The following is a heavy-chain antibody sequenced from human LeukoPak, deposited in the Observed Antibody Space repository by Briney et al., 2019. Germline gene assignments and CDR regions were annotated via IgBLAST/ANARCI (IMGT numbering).Heavy chain of an antibody. J-gene: IGHJ4*02. Sequence: GGSLRLSCAAAGFTFSRYGMHWVRQAPGKGLVWVSHVKTDGRTTHYADSVKGRFTTSRDNAKNTLYLQMNSLRAEDTAVYYCARDAGGEDFWSGYYTGYFDYWGQGTLVTVSS. CDR2: VKTDGRTT. D-gene: IGHD3-3*01. V-gene: IGHV3-74*01. CDR1: GFTFSRYG. CDR3: ARDAGGEDFWSGYYTGYFDY.